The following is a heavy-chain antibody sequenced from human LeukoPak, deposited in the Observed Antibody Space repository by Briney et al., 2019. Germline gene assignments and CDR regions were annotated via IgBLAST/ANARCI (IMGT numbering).Heavy chain of an antibody. CDR2: ISGSGGST. CDR1: GFTFSSYA. V-gene: IGHV3-23*01. D-gene: IGHD2/OR15-2a*01. J-gene: IGHJ5*02. Sequence: GGSLRLSCAASGFTFSSYAMSWVRQAPGKGLEWVSAISGSGGSTYYADSVKGRFTISRDNSKNTLYLQMNSLRAEDTALYHCARDSRAYWFDPWGQGTLVTVSS. CDR3: ARDSRAYWFDP.